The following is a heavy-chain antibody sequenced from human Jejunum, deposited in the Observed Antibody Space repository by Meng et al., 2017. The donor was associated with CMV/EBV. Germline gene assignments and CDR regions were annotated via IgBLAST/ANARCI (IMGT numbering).Heavy chain of an antibody. J-gene: IGHJ4*02. CDR2: MYAGGSS. D-gene: IGHD5-18*01. Sequence: LSCIVSGFSVSSNYMSWVRQAPGKGLEWLSVMYAGGSSYYADSVRGRFTISRDNSRNTLYLQMNSLRAEDTAVYYCAAAYSYATFDYWGQGTLVTVSS. CDR1: GFSVSSNY. V-gene: IGHV3-53*01. CDR3: AAAYSYATFDY.